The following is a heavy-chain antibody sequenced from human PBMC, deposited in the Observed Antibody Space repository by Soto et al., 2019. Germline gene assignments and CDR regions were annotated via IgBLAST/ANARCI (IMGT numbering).Heavy chain of an antibody. CDR2: IYYSGST. V-gene: IGHV4-31*02. D-gene: IGHD6-19*01. CDR1: GCSISGGCYY. Sequence: SETLSLIWTVSGCSISGGCYYCSLIRQHPGKGLEWIGYIYYSGSTYYNPSLKSRLTISVDTSKSQFSLKLSSVTAADTAVYYCARQLCSSGLTDYWGQGTLVTVSS. CDR3: ARQLCSSGLTDY. J-gene: IGHJ4*02.